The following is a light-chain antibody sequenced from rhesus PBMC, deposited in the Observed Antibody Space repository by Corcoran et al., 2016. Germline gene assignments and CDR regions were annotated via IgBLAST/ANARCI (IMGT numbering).Light chain of an antibody. CDR3: QQYNNSPYS. J-gene: IGKJ2*01. Sequence: DIQMTQSPSSLSASVGDTVTITCRASQGINTYLSWYPQKPGKVPKPLIYNASSLETGVPSRFSGSGSGTDYTLTIISLQPEYIATYYCQQYNNSPYSFGQGAIVEIK. CDR2: NAS. V-gene: IGKV1-66*01. CDR1: QGINTY.